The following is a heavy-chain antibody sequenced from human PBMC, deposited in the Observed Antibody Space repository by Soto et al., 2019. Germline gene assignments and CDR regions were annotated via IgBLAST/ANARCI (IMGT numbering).Heavy chain of an antibody. CDR3: ARGPYDYIWGSYRLFLDP. J-gene: IGHJ5*02. CDR2: IWYDGSNK. Sequence: QVQLVESGGGVVQPGRSLRLSCAASGFTFSSYGMHWVRQAPGKGLEWVAVIWYDGSNKYYADSVKGRFTISRDNSKNTLYLQMNSLRAEDTAVYYCARGPYDYIWGSYRLFLDPWGQGTLVTVSS. V-gene: IGHV3-33*01. D-gene: IGHD3-16*02. CDR1: GFTFSSYG.